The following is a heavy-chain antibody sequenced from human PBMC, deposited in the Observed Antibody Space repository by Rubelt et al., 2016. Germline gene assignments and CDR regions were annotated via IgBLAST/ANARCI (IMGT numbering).Heavy chain of an antibody. CDR1: GFSFSSSW. CDR2: IKQDGTEK. V-gene: IGHV3-7*05. D-gene: IGHD3-16*01. Sequence: GGSLRLSCAASGFSFSSSWMTWVRQAPGKGLEWVANIKQDGTEKYYVDSVKGRFTISRDNAKNSLFLQMNSLRAEDTAVYYCARDPRGYNYGYGNDYWGQGTLVTVSS. J-gene: IGHJ4*02. CDR3: ARDPRGYNYGYGNDY.